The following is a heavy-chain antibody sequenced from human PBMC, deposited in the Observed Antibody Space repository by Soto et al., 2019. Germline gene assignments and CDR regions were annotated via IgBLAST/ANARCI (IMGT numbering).Heavy chain of an antibody. CDR2: IWYDGNNK. CDR1: GFTFRSYG. J-gene: IGHJ4*02. D-gene: IGHD3-16*01. CDR3: ARDYGGIDY. V-gene: IGHV3-33*08. Sequence: PGGSLRLSCASSGFTFRSYGMHWVRQAPGKGLEWVAVIWYDGNNKYYADSVKGRFTISRDNSKNTLHLQMNSLRAEDTAVYYCARDYGGIDYWGQGTLVTVSS.